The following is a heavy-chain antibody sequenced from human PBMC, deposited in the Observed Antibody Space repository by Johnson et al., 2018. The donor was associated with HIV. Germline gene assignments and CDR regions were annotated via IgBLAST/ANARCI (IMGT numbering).Heavy chain of an antibody. D-gene: IGHD2-2*01. V-gene: IGHV3-13*01. CDR2: IGTAGDT. CDR1: GFTFSRYD. Sequence: VQLVESGGGLVQPGGSLRLSCAASGFTFSRYDMHWVRQATGKGLEWVPAIGTAGDTYYPGSVKGRFTISRENAKNSLYLQMNSLRAGDTAVYYCARGIKYCSSNSCPDAHSWSYAFDIWGQGTMVTVSS. CDR3: ARGIKYCSSNSCPDAHSWSYAFDI. J-gene: IGHJ3*02.